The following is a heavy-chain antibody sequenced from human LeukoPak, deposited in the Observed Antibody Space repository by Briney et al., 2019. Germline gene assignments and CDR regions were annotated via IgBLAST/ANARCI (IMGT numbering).Heavy chain of an antibody. CDR2: IYYTGTT. V-gene: IGHV4-30-4*01. D-gene: IGHD4-17*01. Sequence: SETLSLTCTVSGGSISSGDYYWSWIRQPPGKGLEWIGDIYYTGTTYYNPSLKSRVSMSVDRSKSQFTLRLSSVAAADTAVYYCARDSPVTPIYYYGLDVWGQGTTVTVSS. CDR1: GGSISSGDYY. J-gene: IGHJ6*02. CDR3: ARDSPVTPIYYYGLDV.